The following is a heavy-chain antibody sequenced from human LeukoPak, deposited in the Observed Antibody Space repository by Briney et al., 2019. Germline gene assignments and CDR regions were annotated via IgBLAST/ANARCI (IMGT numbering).Heavy chain of an antibody. CDR2: INSDGRST. Sequence: PGGSLRLSCAASGFTFSSYWMHWVRQAPGKGLVWVSRINSDGRSTSYADSVKGRFTISRDNAKNTLYLQMSSLRAEDTAVYYCARDRIAARPSSYYFDYWGQGTLVTVSS. J-gene: IGHJ4*02. CDR3: ARDRIAARPSSYYFDY. V-gene: IGHV3-74*01. D-gene: IGHD6-6*01. CDR1: GFTFSSYW.